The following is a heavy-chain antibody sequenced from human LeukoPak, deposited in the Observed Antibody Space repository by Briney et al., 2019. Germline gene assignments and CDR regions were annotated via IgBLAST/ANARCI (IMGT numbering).Heavy chain of an antibody. CDR2: IYYSGST. CDR1: GGSISSYY. Sequence: SETLSLTCTVSGGSISSYYWSWIRQPPGKGLEWIGYIYYSGSTNYNPSLKSRVTISVDTSENQFSLKLSSVTAADTAVYYCARHPYSSSSFDLWGRGTLVTVSS. CDR3: ARHPYSSSSFDL. J-gene: IGHJ2*01. D-gene: IGHD6-6*01. V-gene: IGHV4-59*08.